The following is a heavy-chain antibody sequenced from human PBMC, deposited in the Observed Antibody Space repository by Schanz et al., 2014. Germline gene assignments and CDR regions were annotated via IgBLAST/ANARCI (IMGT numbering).Heavy chain of an antibody. Sequence: QVQLVESGGGVVQPGRSLRLSCAAYGFTLSSYAMHWVRQAPGKGLEWVSDISSGSSYANYADSVKGRFTISRDNSKTTLSLQMNSLRAEDTAVYYCARGTDWNLHYWGQGALVTVSS. V-gene: IGHV3-30*04. CDR2: ISSGSSYA. CDR3: ARGTDWNLHY. D-gene: IGHD1-1*01. CDR1: GFTLSSYA. J-gene: IGHJ4*02.